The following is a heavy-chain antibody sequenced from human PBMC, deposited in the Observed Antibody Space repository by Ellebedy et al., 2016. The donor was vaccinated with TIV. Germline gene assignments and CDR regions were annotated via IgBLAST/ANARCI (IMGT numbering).Heavy chain of an antibody. D-gene: IGHD3-16*01. V-gene: IGHV3-48*04. CDR2: ISSSSSNI. J-gene: IGHJ4*02. CDR1: RLTFSRYE. Sequence: GESLKISCAVSRLTFSRYEMSWVRQAPGKGLEWISYISSSSSNIYYADSVKGRFTISRDNAKSSLFLQMNSLRVEDTAVYYCAIATVMIHFQYWGQGTLVTVSS. CDR3: AIATVMIHFQY.